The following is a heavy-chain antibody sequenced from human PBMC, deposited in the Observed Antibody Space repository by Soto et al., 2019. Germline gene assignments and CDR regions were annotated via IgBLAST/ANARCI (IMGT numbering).Heavy chain of an antibody. CDR1: GGSISPYY. D-gene: IGHD4-17*01. CDR3: ARLVGGHGDYGGWSDY. V-gene: IGHV4-59*13. J-gene: IGHJ4*02. CDR2: VSHTGSK. Sequence: HVQLQESGTGLVKPSETLSLTCTVSGGSISPYYWTWIRQTPGQGLEWIGYVSHTGSKRYKTSLRSRVTISVDTSKKQFSLKLTSVTAGDTDVYYCARLVGGHGDYGGWSDYWGQGSHVTVSS.